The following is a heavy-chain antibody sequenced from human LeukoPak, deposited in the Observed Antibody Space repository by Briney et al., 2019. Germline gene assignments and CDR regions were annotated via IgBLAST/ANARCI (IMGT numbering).Heavy chain of an antibody. Sequence: SETLSLTCTVSGYSISSGYYWGWIRQPPGKGLEWIGSIYHSGSTYYNPSLKSRVTISVDTSKNQFSLKLSSVTAADTAVYYCASPGAGESEGAFDIWGQGTMVTVSS. J-gene: IGHJ3*02. CDR3: ASPGAGESEGAFDI. V-gene: IGHV4-38-2*02. D-gene: IGHD3-16*01. CDR2: IYHSGST. CDR1: GYSISSGYY.